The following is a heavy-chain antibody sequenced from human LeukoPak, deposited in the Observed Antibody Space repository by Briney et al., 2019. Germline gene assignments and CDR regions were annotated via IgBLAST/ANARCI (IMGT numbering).Heavy chain of an antibody. V-gene: IGHV4-34*01. Sequence: SETLSLTCAVYGGSFSGYYWSWIRQPPGKVLEWIGEINHSGSTNYNPSLKSRVTISVDTSKNQFSLKLSSVTAADTAVYYCARGFRAYYYDSSGYYRQYYYYMDVWGKGTTVTVSS. CDR2: INHSGST. CDR3: ARGFRAYYYDSSGYYRQYYYYMDV. D-gene: IGHD3-22*01. CDR1: GGSFSGYY. J-gene: IGHJ6*03.